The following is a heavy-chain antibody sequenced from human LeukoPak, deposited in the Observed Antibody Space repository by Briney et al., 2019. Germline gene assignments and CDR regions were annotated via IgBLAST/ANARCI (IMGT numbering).Heavy chain of an antibody. CDR1: GYTFTGNF. Sequence: ASVKVSCKASGYTFTGNFMHWVRQAPGQGLEWMGWINPNSGGTNYAQKFQGRVTMTRDTSISTAYMELSRLRSDDTAVYYCARVEYYYDSSGYPQGPFDYWGQGTLVTVSS. V-gene: IGHV1-2*02. CDR2: INPNSGGT. D-gene: IGHD3-22*01. CDR3: ARVEYYYDSSGYPQGPFDY. J-gene: IGHJ4*02.